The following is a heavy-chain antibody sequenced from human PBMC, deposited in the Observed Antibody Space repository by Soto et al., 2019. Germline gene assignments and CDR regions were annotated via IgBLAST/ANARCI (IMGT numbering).Heavy chain of an antibody. V-gene: IGHV1-18*01. D-gene: IGHD6-13*01. Sequence: ASVKVSCKASGYTFTSYGISWVRQAPGQGLEWMGWISAYNGNTNYAQKLQGRVTMTTDTSTSTAYMELRSLRSDDTAVYYCAREPPLKIAAAGVDYWGQGTLVTVSS. J-gene: IGHJ4*02. CDR2: ISAYNGNT. CDR3: AREPPLKIAAAGVDY. CDR1: GYTFTSYG.